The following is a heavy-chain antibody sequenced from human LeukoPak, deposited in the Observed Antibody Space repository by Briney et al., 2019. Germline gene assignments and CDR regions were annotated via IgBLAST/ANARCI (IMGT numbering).Heavy chain of an antibody. D-gene: IGHD2-15*01. Sequence: PGGSLRLSCAASGFTFSSYAVSWVRQAPGKGLEWVSPISGSGGITYYADSVKGRFTISRDNSKNTLYLQMNSLRAEDTAVYYCAPKLGYCSGGSCQTSGYWGQGTLVTVSS. CDR1: GFTFSSYA. J-gene: IGHJ4*02. V-gene: IGHV3-23*01. CDR3: APKLGYCSGGSCQTSGY. CDR2: ISGSGGIT.